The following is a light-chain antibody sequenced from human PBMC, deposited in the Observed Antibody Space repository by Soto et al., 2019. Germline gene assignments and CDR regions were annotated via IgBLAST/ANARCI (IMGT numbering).Light chain of an antibody. Sequence: IRLNKSAAALSATVGDRVTLTCRASQPVSSFLAWYQQKPGKAPQLLIYAASTWQSGVPSRFSGSRSGTDFTLTISCLQPEDFATYYCPQFTIFPMGFGQVTMVDI. CDR1: QPVSSF. CDR2: AAS. J-gene: IGKJ1*01. V-gene: IGKV1-9*01. CDR3: PQFTIFPMG.